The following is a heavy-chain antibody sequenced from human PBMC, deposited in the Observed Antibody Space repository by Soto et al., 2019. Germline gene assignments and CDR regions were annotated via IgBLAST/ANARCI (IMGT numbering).Heavy chain of an antibody. CDR2: ICDSGSNK. Sequence: GGSLRLSCAASGFTFSSYGMHWVRQAPGKGLEWVAVICDSGSNKYYADSVKGRFTISRDNSKNTLYLQMNSLRAEDTAVYYCAKERYIDYYYMDVWGKGTTVTVSS. CDR1: GFTFSSYG. CDR3: AKERYIDYYYMDV. D-gene: IGHD3-9*01. J-gene: IGHJ6*03. V-gene: IGHV3-33*06.